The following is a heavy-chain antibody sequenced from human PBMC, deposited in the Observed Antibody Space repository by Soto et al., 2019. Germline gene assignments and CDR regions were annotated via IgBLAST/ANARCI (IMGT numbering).Heavy chain of an antibody. V-gene: IGHV4-59*12. D-gene: IGHD1-1*01. CDR3: ARDQLEGNWFDP. CDR1: GGSSSSYY. Sequence: PSETLSLTCAVYGGSSSSYYWSWIRQPPGKGLEWIGYIYHSGSTLYNPSIKSRVTISVDKSKNQFSLKLSSVTAADTAVYYCARDQLEGNWFDPWGQGTLVTVSS. CDR2: IYHSGST. J-gene: IGHJ5*02.